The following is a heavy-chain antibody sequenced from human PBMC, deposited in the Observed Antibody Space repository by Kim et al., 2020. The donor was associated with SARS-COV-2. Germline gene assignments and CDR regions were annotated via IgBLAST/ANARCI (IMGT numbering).Heavy chain of an antibody. Sequence: SETLSLTCAVYGGSFSGYYWSWIRQPPGKGLEWIGEINHSGSTNYNPSLKSRVTISVDTSKNQFSLKLNSVTAADTAVYYCARIRGDYYDSSGYYFHFDYWGQGTLVTVSS. CDR2: INHSGST. CDR1: GGSFSGYY. D-gene: IGHD3-22*01. J-gene: IGHJ4*02. V-gene: IGHV4-34*01. CDR3: ARIRGDYYDSSGYYFHFDY.